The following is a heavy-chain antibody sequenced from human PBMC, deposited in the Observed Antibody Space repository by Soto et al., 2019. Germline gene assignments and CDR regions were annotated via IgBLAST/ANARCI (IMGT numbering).Heavy chain of an antibody. CDR3: TIGLDHSKIGY. J-gene: IGHJ4*02. D-gene: IGHD4-4*01. Sequence: PSETLSLTCAVNGGSLSDYYMSWIRQSPGKGLEWIGEISQSEGTNYNPSLKGRVTMSRDLSKNQFSLRLNSVTDADSAVYYCTIGLDHSKIGYWGPGTLGTVSS. V-gene: IGHV4-34*01. CDR2: ISQSEGT. CDR1: GGSLSDYY.